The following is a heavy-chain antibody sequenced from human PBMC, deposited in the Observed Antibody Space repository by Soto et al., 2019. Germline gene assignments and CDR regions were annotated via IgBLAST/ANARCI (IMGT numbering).Heavy chain of an antibody. CDR2: INAYNGNT. V-gene: IGHV1-18*01. Sequence: QVQLVQSGAEVKKPGASVKVSCKASGYTFTTYGISWVRQAPGQVLEWMGWINAYNGNTNYARKFQGRVTMTTHTSTSTAYMALRSLRSEDTAVYYCARDPVAGTYFDYWGQGTLVTFAS. J-gene: IGHJ4*02. CDR1: GYTFTTYG. CDR3: ARDPVAGTYFDY. D-gene: IGHD6-13*01.